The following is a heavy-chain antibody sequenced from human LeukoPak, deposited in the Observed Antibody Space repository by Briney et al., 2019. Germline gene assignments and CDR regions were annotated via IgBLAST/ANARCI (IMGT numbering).Heavy chain of an antibody. J-gene: IGHJ4*02. CDR1: GGSISSYY. D-gene: IGHD3-22*01. V-gene: IGHV4-59*08. Sequence: PSETLSLTCTVSGGSISSYYWSWIRQPPGKGLEWIGYIYYSGSTYYNPSLKSRVTISVDTSKNQFSLKLSSVTAADTAVYYCARAGDSSGYYSFSFDYWGQGTLVTVSS. CDR3: ARAGDSSGYYSFSFDY. CDR2: IYYSGST.